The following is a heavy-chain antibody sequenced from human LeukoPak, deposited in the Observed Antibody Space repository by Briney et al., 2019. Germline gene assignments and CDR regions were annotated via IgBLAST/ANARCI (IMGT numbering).Heavy chain of an antibody. D-gene: IGHD3-10*01. Sequence: WVRQPPGKGLEWIGSIYYSGSTYYNPSLKSRVTISVDTSKNQFSLKLSSVTAADTAAYYCARDGWFGELSPYDYYYMDVWGKGTTVTVSS. CDR2: IYYSGST. V-gene: IGHV4-39*07. J-gene: IGHJ6*03. CDR3: ARDGWFGELSPYDYYYMDV.